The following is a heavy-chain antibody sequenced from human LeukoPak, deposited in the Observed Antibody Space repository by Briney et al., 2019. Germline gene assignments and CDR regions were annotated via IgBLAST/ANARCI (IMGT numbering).Heavy chain of an antibody. D-gene: IGHD1-26*01. Sequence: GVLRPSFTSFGFPFCDYAMRWGRPAPGKGLEWVSFIRSKAYGGTTEYAASVKGRFTISRDDSKSIAYLQMNSLKTDDTAVYYCTRDLPTRYWGQGTLVSVSS. J-gene: IGHJ4*02. CDR1: GFPFCDYA. CDR3: TRDLPTRY. CDR2: IRSKAYGGTT. V-gene: IGHV3-49*04.